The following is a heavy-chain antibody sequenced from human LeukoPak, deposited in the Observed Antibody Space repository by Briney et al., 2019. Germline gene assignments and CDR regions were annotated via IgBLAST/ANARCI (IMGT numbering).Heavy chain of an antibody. CDR3: VRDRDATPDDVRDY. V-gene: IGHV1-18*01. Sequence: AAVKVSCKASGYTFITSGITWVRQAPGHGLKWMGWISPFNGKTRFAEEFQDRLTMTTDTPTRTAYMVLRSLRSDDTAVYYCVRDRDATPDDVRDYWGQGTLVTVSS. D-gene: IGHD2-21*02. CDR2: ISPFNGKT. CDR1: GYTFITSG. J-gene: IGHJ4*02.